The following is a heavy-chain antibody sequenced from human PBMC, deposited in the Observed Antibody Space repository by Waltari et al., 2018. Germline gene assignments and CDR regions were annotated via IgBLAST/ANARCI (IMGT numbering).Heavy chain of an antibody. CDR3: ARESSSGWYAGNWFDP. Sequence: QVQLQESGPGLVKPSATLSLTCTVPGGSISSYYWSWIRPPPGKGLEWIGYIYYSGSTNYNPSLKSRVTISVDTSKNQFSLKLSSVTAADTAVYYCARESSSGWYAGNWFDPWGQGTLVTVSS. V-gene: IGHV4-59*01. CDR2: IYYSGST. D-gene: IGHD6-19*01. CDR1: GGSISSYY. J-gene: IGHJ5*02.